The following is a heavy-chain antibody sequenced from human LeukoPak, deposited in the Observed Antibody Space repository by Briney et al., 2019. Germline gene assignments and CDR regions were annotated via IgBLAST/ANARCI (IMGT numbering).Heavy chain of an antibody. CDR3: ARGGHIVTVAGPYLVS. CDR2: ISRTSKSI. Sequence: GGSLRLSCEASGFALGDSSMTWVRQAPGRGLEWVSSISRTSKSIYYADSMKGRFTISRDNAKSSLYLQMSDLRAEDTAIYYCARGGHIVTVAGPYLVSWGLGTRVTVSS. V-gene: IGHV3-21*01. J-gene: IGHJ4*02. CDR1: GFALGDSS. D-gene: IGHD6-19*01.